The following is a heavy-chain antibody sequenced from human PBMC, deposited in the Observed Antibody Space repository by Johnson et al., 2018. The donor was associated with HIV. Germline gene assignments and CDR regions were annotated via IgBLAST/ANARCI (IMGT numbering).Heavy chain of an antibody. CDR3: VCLRAWTFDI. Sequence: QVQLVESGGGVVQPGGSLRLSCAASGFAFHDRGMSWVRQAPGKGLEWVSGISGSGIYYADSVKGRFTISRDNAKNSLYLQMHSLRAEDTAVYYCVCLRAWTFDIWGQGTMVTVAS. CDR2: ISGSGI. J-gene: IGHJ3*02. V-gene: IGHV3-11*04. CDR1: GFAFHDRG. D-gene: IGHD3-10*01.